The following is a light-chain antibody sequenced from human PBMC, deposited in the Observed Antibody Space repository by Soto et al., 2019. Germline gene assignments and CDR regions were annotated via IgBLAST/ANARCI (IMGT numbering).Light chain of an antibody. CDR3: QQRTNWPTST. CDR2: DAS. V-gene: IGKV3-11*01. CDR1: QSVRSY. J-gene: IGKJ5*01. Sequence: EIMLTQSPATLSLSPGERATLSCRASQSVRSYLAWYQQKPGQAPRLLIHDASTRATGIPARFSGSGSGTDFTLTISSLEPEDFAVYYCQQRTNWPTSTFCQGTRLEIK.